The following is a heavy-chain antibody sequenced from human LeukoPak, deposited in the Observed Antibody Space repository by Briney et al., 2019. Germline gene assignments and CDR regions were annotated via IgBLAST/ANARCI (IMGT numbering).Heavy chain of an antibody. D-gene: IGHD3-22*01. CDR2: INPSGGST. Sequence: ASVKPPCKASGYTFTTYYMHWVRQAPGQGLEWMGIINPSGGSTSYAQKFQGRVTMTRDTSTRTVYMALSSLRSEDTAVYYCARGDYYYDSSGLSYWGQGTLVTVSS. V-gene: IGHV1-46*01. CDR1: GYTFTTYY. CDR3: ARGDYYYDSSGLSY. J-gene: IGHJ4*02.